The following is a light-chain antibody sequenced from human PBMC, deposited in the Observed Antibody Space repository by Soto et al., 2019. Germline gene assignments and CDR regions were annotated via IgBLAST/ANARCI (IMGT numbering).Light chain of an antibody. CDR2: AAS. CDR1: QAINNY. J-gene: IGKJ5*01. Sequence: DIQMTQSPSSLSASVGDRVAITCRASQAINNYLAWYQQKQGKFPKLLIYAASTLHPGVPSRFSGSGSGTDGTITISSLQPEDCATYDCQQLHDYPITFGQGTRLEIK. CDR3: QQLHDYPIT. V-gene: IGKV1-27*01.